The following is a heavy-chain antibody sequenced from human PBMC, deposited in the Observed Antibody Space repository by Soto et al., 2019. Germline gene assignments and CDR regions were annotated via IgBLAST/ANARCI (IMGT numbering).Heavy chain of an antibody. J-gene: IGHJ4*02. CDR1: GFTVSNNY. D-gene: IGHD3-10*01. CDR2: IYSGGYT. CDR3: GRPPGGGGY. Sequence: EVQLVESGGGLIQPGGSLRLSCAVSGFTVSNNYMSWVRQAPGKGLEGVSVIYSGGYTAYGDSVKGRFTISRDNSKNTLYLKTKSLGAGETPFFYWGRPPGGGGYWGQGTLVTVSS. V-gene: IGHV3-53*01.